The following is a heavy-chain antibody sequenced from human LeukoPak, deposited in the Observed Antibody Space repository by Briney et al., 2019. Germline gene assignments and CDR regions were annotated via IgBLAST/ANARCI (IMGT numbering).Heavy chain of an antibody. CDR2: ISTYNGNT. D-gene: IGHD6-19*01. CDR1: DDTFSNYG. J-gene: IGHJ3*01. Sequence: ASVKVSCKASDDTFSNYGISCVRQAPGQGLEWMGWISTYNGNTHYAQKFQGRVTMTTDTSTNIAYLELRDLRSDDTAVYYCARTQWLEDAFDFWGQGTVVTVSS. V-gene: IGHV1-18*01. CDR3: ARTQWLEDAFDF.